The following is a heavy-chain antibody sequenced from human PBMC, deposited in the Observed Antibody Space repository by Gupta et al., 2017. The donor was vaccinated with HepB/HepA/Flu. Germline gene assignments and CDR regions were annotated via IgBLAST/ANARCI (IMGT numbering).Heavy chain of an antibody. CDR1: GYTFTSYW. CDR2: IYPGDSDT. Sequence: EVQLVQSGAEVKKPGESLKISCKGSGYTFTSYWIGWVRQMPGKGLEWMGIIYPGDSDTRYRPSCEGQVTISADKSISTAYLQWSRLKASDTAMYYCARLGARYDSSGFADNWGQGTLVTVSS. V-gene: IGHV5-51*01. CDR3: ARLGARYDSSGFADN. D-gene: IGHD3-22*01. J-gene: IGHJ4*02.